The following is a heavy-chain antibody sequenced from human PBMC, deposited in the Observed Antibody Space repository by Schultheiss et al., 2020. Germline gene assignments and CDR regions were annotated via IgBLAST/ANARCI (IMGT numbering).Heavy chain of an antibody. J-gene: IGHJ6*02. CDR1: GFTFSSYG. V-gene: IGHV3-23*01. D-gene: IGHD6-6*01. Sequence: GGSLRLSCAASGFTFSSYGMHWVRQAPGKGLEWVSGISWNSGSIGYADSVKGRFTISRDNSKNTLYLQMNSLRAEDTAVYYCARESAARPHYYYYGRDVWGQGTTVTVSS. CDR2: ISWNSGSI. CDR3: ARESAARPHYYYYGRDV.